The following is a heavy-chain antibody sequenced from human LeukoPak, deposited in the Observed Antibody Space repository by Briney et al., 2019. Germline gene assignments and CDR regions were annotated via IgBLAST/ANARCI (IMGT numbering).Heavy chain of an antibody. CDR2: IIPIFGTA. V-gene: IGHV1-69*13. Sequence: ASVKVSCKASGGTFSSYAISWVRQAPGQGLEWMGGIIPIFGTANYAQKFQGRVTITADESTSTAYMELSSLRSEDTAVYYCARAPHCSGGSCYARIWFDPWGQGTLVTVSS. J-gene: IGHJ5*02. CDR1: GGTFSSYA. CDR3: ARAPHCSGGSCYARIWFDP. D-gene: IGHD2-15*01.